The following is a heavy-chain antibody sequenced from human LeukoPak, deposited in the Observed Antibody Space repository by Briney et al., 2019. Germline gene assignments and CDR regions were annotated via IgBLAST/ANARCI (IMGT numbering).Heavy chain of an antibody. D-gene: IGHD3-22*01. J-gene: IGHJ1*01. CDR1: GGTFNNYA. CDR3: ASGTYYYDSGGYYEYFQQ. V-gene: IGHV1-69*04. Sequence: SVKVSCKASGGTFNNYAVSWVRQAPGQGPEWMGRIIPMLEIANYAQNFQGRVTITADKSTSTVYMELSSLRSEDTAVYCCASGTYYYDSGGYYEYFQQWGQGTLVTVSS. CDR2: IIPMLEIA.